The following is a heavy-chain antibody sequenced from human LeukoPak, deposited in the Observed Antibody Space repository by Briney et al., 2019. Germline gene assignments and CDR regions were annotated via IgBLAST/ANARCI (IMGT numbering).Heavy chain of an antibody. Sequence: SETLSLTCTVSGDSISRTTFYWGWIRQPPGKGLEWIGSMYYNGNPYYKPSLKSRVTMSIDLSKNQLSLNPTSVTAADTAIYYCARHASWFDPWGQGTLVTVSS. CDR2: MYYNGNP. J-gene: IGHJ5*02. CDR1: GDSISRTTFY. CDR3: ARHASWFDP. V-gene: IGHV4-39*01.